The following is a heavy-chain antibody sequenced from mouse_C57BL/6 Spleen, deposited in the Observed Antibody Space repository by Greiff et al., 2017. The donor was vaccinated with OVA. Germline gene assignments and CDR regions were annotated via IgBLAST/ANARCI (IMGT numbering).Heavy chain of an antibody. CDR2: IYPGSGST. J-gene: IGHJ1*03. Sequence: QVQLQQPGAELVKPGASVKMSCKASGYTFTSYWITWVKQRPGQGLEWIGDIYPGSGSTNYNEKFKSKATLTVDTSSSTAYMQLSSLTSEDSAVYDCARSRDYHWYFDVWGTGTTVTVSS. D-gene: IGHD2-4*01. CDR3: ARSRDYHWYFDV. CDR1: GYTFTSYW. V-gene: IGHV1-55*01.